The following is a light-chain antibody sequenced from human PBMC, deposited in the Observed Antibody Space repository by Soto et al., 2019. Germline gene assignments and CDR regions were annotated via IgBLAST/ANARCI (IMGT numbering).Light chain of an antibody. V-gene: IGKV1-12*01. CDR2: AAS. CDR3: QQGDSFPIT. CDR1: QSIGNW. Sequence: DIQMTQSPSSVSASVGDRVTITCRASQSIGNWLAWYLQKPGTVPKLRIDAASVLQSGVPSRFSGSGAGTEFTLTISSLQPEDFGTYYCQQGDSFPITFGQGTRLEIK. J-gene: IGKJ5*01.